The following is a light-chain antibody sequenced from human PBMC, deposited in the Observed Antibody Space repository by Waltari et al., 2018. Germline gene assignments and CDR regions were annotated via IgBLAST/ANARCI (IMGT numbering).Light chain of an antibody. V-gene: IGLV1-40*01. CDR3: QSYDTSLSVV. CDR1: GSNIGAGYD. Sequence: QSVLTQPPSVSGAPGQRVTISCIGGGSNIGAGYDVHWYRQLPGKAPELLIYGVNNRPSGVPDRFFGSLSGTSASLAITGLQAEDEADYYCQSYDTSLSVVFGGGTKLTV. J-gene: IGLJ2*01. CDR2: GVN.